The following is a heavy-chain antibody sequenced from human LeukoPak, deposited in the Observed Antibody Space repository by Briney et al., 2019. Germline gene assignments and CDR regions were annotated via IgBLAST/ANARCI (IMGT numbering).Heavy chain of an antibody. CDR3: ARAVHNFGFYYGMDV. D-gene: IGHD1-1*01. CDR2: IYYTGST. Sequence: SETLSLTCTVSGGSISSFYWNRIRQPPGKGLEWIGNIYYTGSTNYNPSLKSRLSISVDTSKNQFSLKLSSVTAADTAVYYCARAVHNFGFYYGMDVWGQGTTVTVSS. J-gene: IGHJ6*02. CDR1: GGSISSFY. V-gene: IGHV4-59*01.